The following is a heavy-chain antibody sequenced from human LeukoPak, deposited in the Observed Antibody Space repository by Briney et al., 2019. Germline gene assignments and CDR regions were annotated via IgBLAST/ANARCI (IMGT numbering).Heavy chain of an antibody. CDR2: IYYTCTT. Sequence: SETLSLTCTVSGGSINSHYWSWIRQAPGKGLEWIWYIYYTCTTNYTPSLKSRVTVSLDTSKNQFSLKLRSVTAADTAVYYCARKGVWFESWGQGTLVTVSS. CDR3: ARKGVWFES. V-gene: IGHV4-59*11. CDR1: GGSINSHY. J-gene: IGHJ5*01.